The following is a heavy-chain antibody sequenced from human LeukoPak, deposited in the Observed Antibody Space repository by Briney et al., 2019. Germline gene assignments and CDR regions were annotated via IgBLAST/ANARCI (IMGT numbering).Heavy chain of an antibody. CDR3: ARGIAAAGIGDEYYFDY. D-gene: IGHD6-13*01. Sequence: ASVKVSCKASGYTFTSYGISWVGQAPGQGLEWMGWISAYNGNTNYAQKLQGRVTMTTDTSTSTAYMELRSLRSDDTAVYYCARGIAAAGIGDEYYFDYWGQGTLVTVSS. CDR1: GYTFTSYG. CDR2: ISAYNGNT. V-gene: IGHV1-18*01. J-gene: IGHJ4*02.